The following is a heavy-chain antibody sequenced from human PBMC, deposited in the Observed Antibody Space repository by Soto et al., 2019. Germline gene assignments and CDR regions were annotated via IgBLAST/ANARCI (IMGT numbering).Heavy chain of an antibody. CDR3: AARRYSFGYDY. CDR2: INPSGSGT. Sequence: PGGSLRLSCAASGFTFGNYAMNWVRQAPGKGLEWVSSINPSGSGTYYADSVKGRFTISRDNSKNTLYRQMNSLRAEDTAAFYCAARRYSFGYDYWGQGALVTVSS. D-gene: IGHD5-18*01. J-gene: IGHJ4*02. CDR1: GFTFGNYA. V-gene: IGHV3-23*01.